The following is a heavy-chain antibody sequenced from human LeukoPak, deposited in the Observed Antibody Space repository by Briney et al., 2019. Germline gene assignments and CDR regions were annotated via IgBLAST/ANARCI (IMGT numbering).Heavy chain of an antibody. CDR1: GGSISNTLYY. J-gene: IGHJ3*02. D-gene: IGHD5-24*01. V-gene: IGHV4-39*01. CDR2: IYYSGST. CDR3: ARIPTNAVPSAHNGFDI. Sequence: TASETLSLTCTVSGGSISNTLYYWAWIRQPPGKGLESIGSIYYSGSTYYNPSLKSRVTISVDTSKNQFSLKLSSVTAADTAIYYCARIPTNAVPSAHNGFDIWGQGTMLTVSS.